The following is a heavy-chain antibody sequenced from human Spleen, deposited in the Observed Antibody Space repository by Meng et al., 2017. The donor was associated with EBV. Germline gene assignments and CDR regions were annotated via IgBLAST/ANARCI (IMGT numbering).Heavy chain of an antibody. Sequence: QVLLVQSGAEVEKPGASVKVSCEASGYTFTSYAMHWVRQAPGQRLEWMGWINVGNGDTKYSQKFHGRVTITRDTSATTAYMELSSLTSEDTAVYYCARDSSGDSRRFDPWGQGTLVTVSS. CDR1: GYTFTSYA. V-gene: IGHV1-3*01. J-gene: IGHJ5*02. D-gene: IGHD6-19*01. CDR3: ARDSSGDSRRFDP. CDR2: INVGNGDT.